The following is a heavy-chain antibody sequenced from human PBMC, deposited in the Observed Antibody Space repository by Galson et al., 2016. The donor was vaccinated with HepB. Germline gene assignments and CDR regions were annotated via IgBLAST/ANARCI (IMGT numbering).Heavy chain of an antibody. D-gene: IGHD1-14*01. CDR1: GGSISSHNW. J-gene: IGHJ4*02. CDR2: MYHSGVT. V-gene: IGHV4-4*02. CDR3: ARSDVNRWLNF. Sequence: SETLSLTYDVSGGSISSHNWWHWVRQPPGKGLEWIGEMYHSGVTNYNPSLKSRVTILIDKSKNQLSLNLSSLTAADTAMYFCARSDVNRWLNFWGQGTLVTVSS.